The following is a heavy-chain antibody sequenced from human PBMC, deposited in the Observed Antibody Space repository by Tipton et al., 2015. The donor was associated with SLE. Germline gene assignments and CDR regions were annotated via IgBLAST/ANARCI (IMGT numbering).Heavy chain of an antibody. D-gene: IGHD3-22*01. V-gene: IGHV1-2*02. Sequence: QLVQSGAEVKKPGASVKVSCKASGYTFTGYYMHWVRRAPGQGLEWMGWINPNSGGTNYAQKFQGRVTMTRDTSISTAYMELSRLRSDDTAVYYCARDKPRSSSGYYDYWGQGTLVTVSS. J-gene: IGHJ4*02. CDR2: INPNSGGT. CDR3: ARDKPRSSSGYYDY. CDR1: GYTFTGYY.